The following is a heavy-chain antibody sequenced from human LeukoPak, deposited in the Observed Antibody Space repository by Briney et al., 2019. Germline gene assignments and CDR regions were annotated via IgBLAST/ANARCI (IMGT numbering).Heavy chain of an antibody. CDR1: GFTFSSYS. J-gene: IGHJ4*02. CDR2: ISSSSSYI. V-gene: IGHV3-21*01. Sequence: PGGSLRLSCAASGFTFSSYSMNWVRQAPGKGLEWVSSISSSSSYIYYADSMKGRFTISRDNAKNSLYLQMNSLRAEDTAVYYCATRAPTVTTVTKDYWGQGTLVTVSS. D-gene: IGHD4-17*01. CDR3: ATRAPTVTTVTKDY.